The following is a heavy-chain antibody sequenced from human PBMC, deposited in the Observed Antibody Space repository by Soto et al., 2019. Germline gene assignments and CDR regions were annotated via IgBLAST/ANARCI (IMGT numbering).Heavy chain of an antibody. CDR3: ARHLPSGLLDQGY. CDR1: GDSMTTYW. CDR2: ISYSGIT. V-gene: IGHV4-59*08. J-gene: IGHJ4*02. Sequence: QVQLQESGPGLVKPSETLSLTCTVSGDSMTTYWWSWIRQPPGKGLDWVGQISYSGITSYNPSLKSRVTILIDTSKNQFSLRLSSVTAADTAVYYCARHLPSGLLDQGYWGQGTLVTVSS. D-gene: IGHD1-26*01.